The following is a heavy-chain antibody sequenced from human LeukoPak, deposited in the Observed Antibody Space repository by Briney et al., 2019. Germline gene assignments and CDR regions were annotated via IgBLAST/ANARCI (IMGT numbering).Heavy chain of an antibody. V-gene: IGHV4-30-4*08. J-gene: IGHJ4*02. CDR1: GGSLSSRDYY. CDR2: IFYSGST. CDR3: ARVFQVGTTTKFDS. Sequence: SQTLSLTCTVSGGSLSSRDYYWSWIRQPPGKGLEWIGYIFYSGSTYYNPSLKSRVTISVDTSKNQFSLKVISVTAADSAVYYCARVFQVGTTTKFDSWGQGTLVTVSS. D-gene: IGHD1-26*01.